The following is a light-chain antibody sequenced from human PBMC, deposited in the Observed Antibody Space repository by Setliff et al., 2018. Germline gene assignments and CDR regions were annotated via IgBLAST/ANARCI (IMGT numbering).Light chain of an antibody. CDR1: SSDIGAYDY. V-gene: IGLV2-14*03. Sequence: QSVLTQPASVSGSPGQSITIYCIGSSSDIGAYDYVAWYQQHPGKAPKLMIYDVSHRPSGVSHRFSASKSGNTASLTISGLQAEDEADYYCSSYAGTNNPYVFGSGTKVTVL. J-gene: IGLJ1*01. CDR2: DVS. CDR3: SSYAGTNNPYV.